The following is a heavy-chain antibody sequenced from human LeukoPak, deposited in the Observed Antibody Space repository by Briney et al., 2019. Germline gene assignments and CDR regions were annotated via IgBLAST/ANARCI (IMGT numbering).Heavy chain of an antibody. CDR2: ISGSGGST. CDR3: APLGRGGSCYRFDY. J-gene: IGHJ4*02. Sequence: PGGSLRLSCAASGFTFSSYAMSWVRQAPGKGLEWVSAISGSGGSTYYADSVKGRFTISRDNSKNTLYLQMNSLRAEDAAVYYCAPLGRGGSCYRFDYWGQGTLVTVSS. V-gene: IGHV3-23*01. D-gene: IGHD2-15*01. CDR1: GFTFSSYA.